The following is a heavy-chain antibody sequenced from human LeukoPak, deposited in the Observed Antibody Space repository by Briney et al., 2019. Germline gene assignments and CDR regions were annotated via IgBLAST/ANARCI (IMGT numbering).Heavy chain of an antibody. J-gene: IGHJ4*02. CDR2: IYYSGSS. V-gene: IGHV4-31*03. D-gene: IGHD2-2*01. CDR3: ARARDSTLFDY. Sequence: SETLSLTCTVSGGSINNGGYYWSWIRQHPGKGLEWIGYIYYSGSSYYNPSLRSRVTISVDTSKNHFSLKLSSVTAADTAVYYCARARDSTLFDYWGLGTLVTVSS. CDR1: GGSINNGGYY.